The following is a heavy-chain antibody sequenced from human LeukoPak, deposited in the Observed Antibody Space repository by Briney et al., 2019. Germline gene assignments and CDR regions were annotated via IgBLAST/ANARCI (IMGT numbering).Heavy chain of an antibody. V-gene: IGHV3-30*18. CDR3: AKDFGYGDCFDY. Sequence: PGGSLRLSCAASGFTFSNYGLHWVRQAPGKGLEWVAFMSYDGTHKYYSDSVRGRFTISRDNSKNTLLLQMNSLRSEDTVVYFCAKDFGYGDCFDYWGQGTLVTVSS. CDR1: GFTFSNYG. CDR2: MSYDGTHK. D-gene: IGHD4-17*01. J-gene: IGHJ4*02.